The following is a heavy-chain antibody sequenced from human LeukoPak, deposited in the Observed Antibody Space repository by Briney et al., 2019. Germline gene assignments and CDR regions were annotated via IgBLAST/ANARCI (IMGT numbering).Heavy chain of an antibody. Sequence: SQTLSLTCALSGHSLSSNSAAWNWIRQSASRGLEWLGRTYYRSKWYNDYAVSVKSRITINPDTSKNQFSLQLNSVTPEDTAVYYCARDPVWWLPTFDYWGQGTLVTVSS. CDR1: GHSLSSNSAA. CDR2: TYYRSKWYN. D-gene: IGHD5-12*01. J-gene: IGHJ4*02. V-gene: IGHV6-1*01. CDR3: ARDPVWWLPTFDY.